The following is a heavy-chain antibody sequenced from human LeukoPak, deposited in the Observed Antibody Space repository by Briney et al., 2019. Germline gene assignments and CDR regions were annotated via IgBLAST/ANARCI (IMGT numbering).Heavy chain of an antibody. V-gene: IGHV4-34*01. CDR1: GGSFSGYY. CDR2: INHSGST. CDR3: ARAISSGWFKNAFDI. D-gene: IGHD6-19*01. J-gene: IGHJ3*02. Sequence: SETLSLTCAVYGGSFSGYYWSWIRQPPGKGLEWIGEINHSGSTNYNPSLKSRVTISVDTSKNQFSLNLSSVTAADTAVYYCARAISSGWFKNAFDIWGQGTMVTVSS.